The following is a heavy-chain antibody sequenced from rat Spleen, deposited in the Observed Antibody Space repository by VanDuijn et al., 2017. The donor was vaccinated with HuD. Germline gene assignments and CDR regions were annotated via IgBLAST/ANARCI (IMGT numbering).Heavy chain of an antibody. Sequence: EVQLQESGPGLVKPSQSLSLTCSVTGYSITSNYWGWIRKFPGNKMEWIGHISYSGSTKYNPSLKRRIAITRDTSKNQFFLELNSVTLEDTATYYCARGGSSYVMDAWGQGASVTVSS. CDR3: ARGGSSYVMDA. J-gene: IGHJ4*01. D-gene: IGHD5-1*01. CDR1: GYSITSNY. V-gene: IGHV3-1*01. CDR2: ISYSGST.